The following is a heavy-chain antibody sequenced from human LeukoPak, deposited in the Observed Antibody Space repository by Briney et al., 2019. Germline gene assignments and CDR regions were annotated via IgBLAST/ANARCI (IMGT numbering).Heavy chain of an antibody. Sequence: GGSLKLSCAASGFTFSVSAMYWVRQASGKGLEWIGRIRNKANNYATAYAASVKGRFTISREDSKNTAYLQMNNLKTEDTAVYYCTYTSSSGVVYWGQGTLVTVSS. V-gene: IGHV3-73*01. CDR3: TYTSSSGVVY. CDR1: GFTFSVSA. CDR2: IRNKANNYAT. D-gene: IGHD6-6*01. J-gene: IGHJ4*02.